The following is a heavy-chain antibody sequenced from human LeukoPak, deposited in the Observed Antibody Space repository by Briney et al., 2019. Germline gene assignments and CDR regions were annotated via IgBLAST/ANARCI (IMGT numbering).Heavy chain of an antibody. D-gene: IGHD3-22*01. CDR2: IIPNLGTT. CDR3: ATTNDGGGYQWGDFFDF. Sequence: SVKVSCKASGGTSNSHAISWVRQAPGQGLEWMGRIIPNLGTTNRAQNFQDRVTLTADKPTNTAYMELTSLTSDDTAVYYCATTNDGGGYQWGDFFDFWGQGTLVTVSS. V-gene: IGHV1-69*04. CDR1: GGTSNSHA. J-gene: IGHJ4*02.